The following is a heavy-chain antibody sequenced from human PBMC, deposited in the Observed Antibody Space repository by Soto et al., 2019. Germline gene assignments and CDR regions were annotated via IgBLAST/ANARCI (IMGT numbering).Heavy chain of an antibody. D-gene: IGHD6-19*01. J-gene: IGHJ6*02. CDR2: IYHSGST. CDR3: ARCIAVAGTGMDV. CDR1: GGSISSSNW. V-gene: IGHV4-4*02. Sequence: QVQLQESGPGLVKPSGTLSLTCAVSGGSISSSNWWSWVRQPPGKGLEWIGEIYHSGSTNYNPSLQRRVPISVDKAKNQSSLTLSSVTAADTAVYYCARCIAVAGTGMDVWGQGTTVTVSS.